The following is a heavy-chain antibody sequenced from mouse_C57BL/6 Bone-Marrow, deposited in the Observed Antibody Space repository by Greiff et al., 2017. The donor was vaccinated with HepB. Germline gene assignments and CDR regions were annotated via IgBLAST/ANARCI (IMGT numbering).Heavy chain of an antibody. J-gene: IGHJ2*01. CDR2: IDPNSGGT. Sequence: VQLQQSGAELVKPGASVKLSCKASGYTFTSYWMHWVKQRPGRGLEWIGRIDPNSGGTKYNEKFKSKATLTVDKPSSTAYMQLSSLTSEDSAVYYCARGATVVATLYYFDYWGQGTTLTVSS. CDR1: GYTFTSYW. V-gene: IGHV1-72*01. D-gene: IGHD1-1*01. CDR3: ARGATVVATLYYFDY.